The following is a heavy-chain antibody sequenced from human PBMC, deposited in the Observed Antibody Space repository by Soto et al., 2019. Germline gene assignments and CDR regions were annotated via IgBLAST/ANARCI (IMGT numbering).Heavy chain of an antibody. Sequence: EVQLLESGGGLVQPGGSLRLFCAASGFTFSNYAVTWVRQAPGEGLEWVSTLTRDGPAYFGDAVKGRFTISRDNSKNMVYLQMNSLRVDDTAVYYCARTDSYDSPSTGWANRFDYWGQGTLVTVSS. CDR1: GFTFSNYA. CDR2: LTRDGPA. CDR3: ARTDSYDSPSTGWANRFDY. V-gene: IGHV3-23*01. J-gene: IGHJ4*02. D-gene: IGHD2-8*02.